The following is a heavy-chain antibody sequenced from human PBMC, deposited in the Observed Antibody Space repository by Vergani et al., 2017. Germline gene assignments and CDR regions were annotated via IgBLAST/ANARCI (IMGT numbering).Heavy chain of an antibody. J-gene: IGHJ5*02. V-gene: IGHV3-11*04. CDR3: ASGSSGFFTLTSPNWFDP. CDR2: ISNSGNTI. D-gene: IGHD3-3*01. Sequence: QVQLVESGGGLVKPGGSLRLSCAASGFTFSDSYMSWVRQAPGMGLEWVSYISNSGNTINYADSVKGRFIVSRDNAKKSLYLQMNSLRVEDTAVYYCASGSSGFFTLTSPNWFDPWGQGTLVTVS. CDR1: GFTFSDSY.